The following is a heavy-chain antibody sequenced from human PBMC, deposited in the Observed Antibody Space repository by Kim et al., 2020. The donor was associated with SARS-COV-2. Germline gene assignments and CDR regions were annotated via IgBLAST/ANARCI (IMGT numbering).Heavy chain of an antibody. D-gene: IGHD3-3*01. J-gene: IGHJ6*03. CDR1: GGSISSNDYY. Sequence: SETLSLTCTVSGGSISSNDYYWDWIRHPPGKGLEWIGSISYSGSTYYNLSLKSRVTISVDTSKNQISLKLSSVTAADTGVYYCARGIFGVVIIPYYYYYMDVWGKGTTVTVSS. CDR3: ARGIFGVVIIPYYYYYMDV. CDR2: ISYSGST. V-gene: IGHV4-39*01.